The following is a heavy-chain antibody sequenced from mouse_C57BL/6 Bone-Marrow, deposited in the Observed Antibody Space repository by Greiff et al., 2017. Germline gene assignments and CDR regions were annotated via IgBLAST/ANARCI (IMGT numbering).Heavy chain of an antibody. CDR3: ARGCGNYVGDY. CDR1: GYTFTSYW. J-gene: IGHJ2*01. V-gene: IGHV1-72*01. Sequence: QVQLQQSGAELVKPGASLKLSCTASGYTFTSYWMHWVQQRPGRGLEWIGRIDPNSGGTTYNEKFKSKATLTVDKPSSTAYLQLSSLTSEDSAVYYCARGCGNYVGDYWGRGTTLTVSS. D-gene: IGHD2-1*01. CDR2: IDPNSGGT.